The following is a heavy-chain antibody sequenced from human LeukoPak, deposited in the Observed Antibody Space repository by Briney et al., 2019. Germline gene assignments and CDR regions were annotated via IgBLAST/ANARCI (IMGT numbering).Heavy chain of an antibody. CDR2: ISAYNGNT. J-gene: IGHJ3*02. CDR1: GYTFTSHG. D-gene: IGHD4-23*01. Sequence: ASVKVSCKASGYTFTSHGISWVRQAPGQGLEWMGYISAYNGNTNYAQKFQDRVTMTTDTSTSTAYMELRSLRSDDTAVYYCARERHRGNSGNDAFDIWGQGTMVTVSS. CDR3: ARERHRGNSGNDAFDI. V-gene: IGHV1-18*01.